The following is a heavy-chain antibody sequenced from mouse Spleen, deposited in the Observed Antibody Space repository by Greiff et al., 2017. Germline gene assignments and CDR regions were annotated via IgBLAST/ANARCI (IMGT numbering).Heavy chain of an antibody. J-gene: IGHJ2*01. CDR3: ARGGYYALYFDY. Sequence: VQLMESGTELVKPGASVKLSCKASGYTFSSYWMHWVKQRPGQGLEWIGNINPSDGDTNYNEKFKSKATLTVDKSSSTAYMQLSSLTSEDSAVYLCARGGYYALYFDYWGQGTTLTGSS. V-gene: IGHV1-53*01. CDR2: INPSDGDT. CDR1: GYTFSSYW. D-gene: IGHD2-3*01.